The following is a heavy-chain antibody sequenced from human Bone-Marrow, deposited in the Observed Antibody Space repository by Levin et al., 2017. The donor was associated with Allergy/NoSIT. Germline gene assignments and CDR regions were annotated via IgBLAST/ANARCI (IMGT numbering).Heavy chain of an antibody. D-gene: IGHD2-15*01. J-gene: IGHJ4*02. V-gene: IGHV4-38-2*01. CDR3: ARTLGYCSGDSCYFYFDY. Sequence: SETLSLTCAVSGYSISSDYYWGCIRQPPGEGLEWIGNIYHSGSTYYNPSLKSRVTISVDTSKNQFSLKVTSVTAADTAGYYCARTLGYCSGDSCYFYFDYWGRGTLVTVSS. CDR2: IYHSGST. CDR1: GYSISSDYY.